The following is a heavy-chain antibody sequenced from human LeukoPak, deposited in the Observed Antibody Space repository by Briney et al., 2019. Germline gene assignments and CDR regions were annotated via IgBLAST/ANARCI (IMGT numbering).Heavy chain of an antibody. V-gene: IGHV3-7*01. CDR3: ASDSPADY. Sequence: GGSLRLSCVASGFTFSSYWMSWVRQAPGKGLEWVANVRQDGRDKNYVDSVKGRFTISRDNAKNSLYLQMNSLRAEDTAEYYCASDSPADYWGQGTLVTVSS. CDR2: VRQDGRDK. J-gene: IGHJ4*02. CDR1: GFTFSSYW.